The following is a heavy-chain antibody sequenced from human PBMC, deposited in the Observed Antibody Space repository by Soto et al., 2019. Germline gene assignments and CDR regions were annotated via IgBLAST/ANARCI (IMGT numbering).Heavy chain of an antibody. D-gene: IGHD5-12*01. CDR2: VYAGGASK. CDR3: AKDLIPGDGYADFDS. V-gene: IGHV3-23*04. J-gene: IGHJ4*02. CDR1: GFIFSDFQ. Sequence: VQLVQSGGGPVKPGGSLRLSCAASGFIFSDFQINWVRQAPGKGLEWVSSVYAGGASKYYADSVKGRFSISRDNSKNTVFLQMDSLRAEDTAVYFCAKDLIPGDGYADFDSWGQGTLVTVAS.